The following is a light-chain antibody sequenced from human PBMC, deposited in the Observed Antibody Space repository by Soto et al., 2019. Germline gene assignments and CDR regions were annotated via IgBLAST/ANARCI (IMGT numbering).Light chain of an antibody. J-gene: IGKJ1*01. CDR2: GSS. CDR1: RCLSDNH. Sequence: EIALTQSPCTLSLSPGETASLSFLASRCLSDNHLAWYQQRPGQAPRLLIYGSSSRAAGIPARFRGSGSGTDFTLSISSLEPEDFAVYYCQQRTDRPPWTFGQGTKVDI. CDR3: QQRTDRPPWT. V-gene: IGKV3-11*01.